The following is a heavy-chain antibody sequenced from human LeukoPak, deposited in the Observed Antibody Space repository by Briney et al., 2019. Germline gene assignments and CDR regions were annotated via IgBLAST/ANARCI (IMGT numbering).Heavy chain of an antibody. D-gene: IGHD3-22*01. Sequence: SEALSLTCAVYGGSFSGYYWSWIRQPPGKGLEWIGEINHSGSTNHNPSLKSRVTISVDTSKNQFSLKLSSVTAADTAVYYCARDDLIVSTGYAFDIWGQGTMVTVSS. CDR1: GGSFSGYY. J-gene: IGHJ3*02. V-gene: IGHV4-34*01. CDR2: INHSGST. CDR3: ARDDLIVSTGYAFDI.